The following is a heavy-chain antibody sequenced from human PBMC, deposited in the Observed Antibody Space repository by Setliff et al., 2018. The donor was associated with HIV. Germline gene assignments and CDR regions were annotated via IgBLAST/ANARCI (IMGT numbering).Heavy chain of an antibody. D-gene: IGHD3-16*01. Sequence: GGSLRLSCAASGFSFSDYVMYWVRQAPGMGLEYVSAIGTNRYSTYYADSVKGRFTISRDDSKNTLYLQMGSLRTEDTAVYYCARGDHDYVWGSLNSWGQGTLVTVSS. V-gene: IGHV3-64*02. CDR1: GFSFSDYV. J-gene: IGHJ4*02. CDR2: IGTNRYST. CDR3: ARGDHDYVWGSLNS.